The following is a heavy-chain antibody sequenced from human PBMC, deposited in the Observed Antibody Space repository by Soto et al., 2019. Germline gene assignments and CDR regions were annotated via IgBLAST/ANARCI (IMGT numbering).Heavy chain of an antibody. Sequence: QVQLVESGGGVVQPGRSLRLSCAASGFTFSSYGMHWVRQAPGKGLEWVAVISYDGSNKNYADSVNGRFTISRDNYKNSLYLQTNSLRAEDKAVYYCAKEILGEDLALDYYYGMDVWGQGTTVTVSS. J-gene: IGHJ6*02. CDR1: GFTFSSYG. CDR2: ISYDGSNK. D-gene: IGHD3-16*01. CDR3: AKEILGEDLALDYYYGMDV. V-gene: IGHV3-30*18.